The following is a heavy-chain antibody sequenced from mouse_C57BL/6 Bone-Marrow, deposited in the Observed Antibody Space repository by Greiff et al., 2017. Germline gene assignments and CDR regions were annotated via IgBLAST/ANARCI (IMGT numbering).Heavy chain of an antibody. CDR3: ARSTMINYFDY. J-gene: IGHJ2*01. D-gene: IGHD2-4*01. CDR1: GFTFSDYY. Sequence: EVQLVESEGGLVQPGSSMKLSCTASGFTFSDYYMAWVRQVPEKGLEWVANINYDGSSTYYLDSLKSRFIISRDNAKNILYLQMSSLKSEDTATYYCARSTMINYFDYWDQGTTLTVTS. CDR2: INYDGSST. V-gene: IGHV5-16*01.